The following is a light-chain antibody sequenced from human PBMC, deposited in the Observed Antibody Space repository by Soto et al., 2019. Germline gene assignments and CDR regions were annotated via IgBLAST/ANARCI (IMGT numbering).Light chain of an antibody. Sequence: QSVLTQPPSASGTPGQRVSISCSGSSSNIGSHPVNWYQQLPGTAPKLLLYGDNQRPSGVPDRFSGSKSGTSASLAISGLQAEDEADYYCSSYTSSTDYVFGTGTKVTVL. CDR3: SSYTSSTDYV. CDR2: GDN. J-gene: IGLJ1*01. V-gene: IGLV1-44*01. CDR1: SSNIGSHP.